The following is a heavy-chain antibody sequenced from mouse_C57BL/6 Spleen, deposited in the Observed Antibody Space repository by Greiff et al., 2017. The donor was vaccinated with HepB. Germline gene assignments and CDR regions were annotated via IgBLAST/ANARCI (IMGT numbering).Heavy chain of an antibody. D-gene: IGHD6-1*02. V-gene: IGHV6-3*01. CDR1: GFTFSNYW. CDR3: TTDSGDYFDC. J-gene: IGHJ2*01. Sequence: DVQLVESGGGLVQPGGSMKLSCVASGFTFSNYWMNWVRQSPEKGLEWVAQIRLKSDNYATHYAESVKGRFTISRDDSKSSVHLQMNNLKAEDTGIYYCTTDSGDYFDCWGQGTTLTVAS. CDR2: IRLKSDNYAT.